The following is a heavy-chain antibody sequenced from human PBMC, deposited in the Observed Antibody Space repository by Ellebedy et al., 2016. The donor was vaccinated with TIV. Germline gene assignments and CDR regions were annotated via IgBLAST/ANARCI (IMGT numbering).Heavy chain of an antibody. J-gene: IGHJ4*02. CDR2: VYYNGIT. D-gene: IGHD2-15*01. CDR3: ATHPFDIRTHFAY. CDR1: GASINNNNCY. Sequence: MPSETLSLTCTASGASINNNNCYCGWIRQPPGKGLEWIGTVYYNGITYYNPSLKSRVTLSIDTSRNQFSLRVSSVTAADSAVYYCATHPFDIRTHFAYWGQGALVTVSS. V-gene: IGHV4-39*01.